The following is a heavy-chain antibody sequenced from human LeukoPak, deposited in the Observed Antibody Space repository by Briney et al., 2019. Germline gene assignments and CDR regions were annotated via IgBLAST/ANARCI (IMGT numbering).Heavy chain of an antibody. V-gene: IGHV3-23*01. J-gene: IGHJ4*02. D-gene: IGHD3-10*01. CDR3: VKDRTGTYTLDY. CDR2: IRSNGATA. CDR1: GFSFSSFA. Sequence: GGSLRLSCAASGFSFSSFAMTWVRQAPGKGLEWVSTIRSNGATAYNADSVKGRFTISRDNSKNTLNLQMNSLRAEDTAVYYCVKDRTGTYTLDYWGQGTLVTVSS.